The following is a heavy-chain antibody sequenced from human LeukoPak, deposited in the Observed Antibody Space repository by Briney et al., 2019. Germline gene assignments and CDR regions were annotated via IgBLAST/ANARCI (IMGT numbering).Heavy chain of an antibody. D-gene: IGHD2-21*02. CDR3: ARTYCGGDCYNDY. Sequence: ASVKASCKASGYTFTGYYIHWVRQAPGQGLEWMGWINPNSGGTNFAQKFQGRVTMTWDTSITTAYMELSRLRSDDTAVYYCARTYCGGDCYNDYWGQGTLVTVSS. V-gene: IGHV1-2*02. CDR1: GYTFTGYY. J-gene: IGHJ4*02. CDR2: INPNSGGT.